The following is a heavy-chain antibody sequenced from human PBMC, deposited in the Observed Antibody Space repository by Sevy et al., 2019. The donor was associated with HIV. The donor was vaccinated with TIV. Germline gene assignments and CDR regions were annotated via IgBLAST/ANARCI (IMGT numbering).Heavy chain of an antibody. CDR3: ASYSGYDLYYYYGMDV. J-gene: IGHJ6*02. V-gene: IGHV4-59*13. CDR1: GGSISSYY. CDR2: TYYSGST. Sequence: SETLSLTCTVSGGSISSYYWSWIRQPPGKGLEWIGYTYYSGSTNYNPSLKSRVTISVDTSKNQFSLKLSSVTAADTAVYYCASYSGYDLYYYYGMDVCGQGTTVTVSS. D-gene: IGHD5-12*01.